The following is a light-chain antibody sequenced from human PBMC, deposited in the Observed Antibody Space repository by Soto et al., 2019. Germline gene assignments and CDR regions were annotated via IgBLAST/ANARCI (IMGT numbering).Light chain of an antibody. V-gene: IGLV1-44*01. Sequence: QSVLTQPPSASGTPGQRVTISCSGSSSSIGSNSVNWYQQLPRTAPKVLIYTNSQRPSGVPDRFSGSKSGTSASLAISGLQPEDEADYYCAALDGSLNVYVFGTGTKVTVL. CDR3: AALDGSLNVYV. CDR2: TNS. CDR1: SSSIGSNS. J-gene: IGLJ1*01.